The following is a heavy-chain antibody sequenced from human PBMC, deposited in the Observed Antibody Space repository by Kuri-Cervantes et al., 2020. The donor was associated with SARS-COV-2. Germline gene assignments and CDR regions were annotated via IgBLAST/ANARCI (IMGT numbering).Heavy chain of an antibody. CDR3: ARDLEAVAGGAFDI. D-gene: IGHD6-19*01. CDR2: INPNSGGT. Sequence: ASVKVSCKASGYTFTGYYMHWVRQAPGQGLEWMGWINPNSGGTNYAQKFQGRVTMTRDTSISTAYMELSRLRSDDTAVHYCARDLEAVAGGAFDIWGQGTMVTVSS. V-gene: IGHV1-2*02. CDR1: GYTFTGYY. J-gene: IGHJ3*02.